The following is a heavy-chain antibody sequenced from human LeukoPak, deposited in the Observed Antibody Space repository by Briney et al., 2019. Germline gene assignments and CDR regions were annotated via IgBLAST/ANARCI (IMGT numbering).Heavy chain of an antibody. V-gene: IGHV1-8*02. Sequence: ASVKVSCKASGGTFSSYAISWVRQATGQGLEWMGWMNPNSGNTGYAQKFQGRVTMTRNTSISTAYMELSSLRSEDTAVYYCARNPPIAGRGYSGYGNNYWGQGTLVTVSS. CDR2: MNPNSGNT. CDR3: ARNPPIAGRGYSGYGNNY. CDR1: GGTFSSYA. D-gene: IGHD5-12*01. J-gene: IGHJ4*02.